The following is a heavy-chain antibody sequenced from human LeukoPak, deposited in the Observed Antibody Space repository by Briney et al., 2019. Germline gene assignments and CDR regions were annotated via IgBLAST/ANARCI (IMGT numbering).Heavy chain of an antibody. D-gene: IGHD1-26*01. CDR2: ISSSSSYI. Sequence: GGSLRLSCAASGFTFSSYSMNWVRQAPGKGLEWVSSISSSSSYIYYADSVKGRFTISRDNSKNTLYLQMNSLRAEDTAVYYCAKDREVGATSDFAYFDYWGQGTLVTVSS. J-gene: IGHJ4*02. CDR1: GFTFSSYS. V-gene: IGHV3-21*01. CDR3: AKDREVGATSDFAYFDY.